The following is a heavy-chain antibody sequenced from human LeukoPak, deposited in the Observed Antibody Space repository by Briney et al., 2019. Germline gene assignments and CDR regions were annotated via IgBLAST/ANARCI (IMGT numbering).Heavy chain of an antibody. CDR1: GGSISSSSYY. CDR3: ARANYYDSSGYYPWYYYYGMDV. CDR2: IYYSGST. D-gene: IGHD3-22*01. J-gene: IGHJ6*02. Sequence: PSETLSLTCTVSGGSISSSSYYWSWIRQPPGKGLEWIGYIYYSGSTNYNPSLKSRVTISVDTSKNQFSLKLSSVTAADTAVYYCARANYYDSSGYYPWYYYYGMDVWGQGTTVTVSS. V-gene: IGHV4-61*01.